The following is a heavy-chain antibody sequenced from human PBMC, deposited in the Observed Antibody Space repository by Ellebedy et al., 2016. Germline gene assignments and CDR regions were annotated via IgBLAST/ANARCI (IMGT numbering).Heavy chain of an antibody. D-gene: IGHD6-19*01. Sequence: GESLKISXAASGFTFSSYWMHWVRQAPGKGLEWVSAISGSGGSTYYADSVKGRFTISRDNSRNTMYLQMNSLRAEDTAIYYCARGVSGPNWFDPWGQGTLVTVSS. CDR1: GFTFSSYW. CDR2: ISGSGGST. CDR3: ARGVSGPNWFDP. J-gene: IGHJ5*02. V-gene: IGHV3-23*01.